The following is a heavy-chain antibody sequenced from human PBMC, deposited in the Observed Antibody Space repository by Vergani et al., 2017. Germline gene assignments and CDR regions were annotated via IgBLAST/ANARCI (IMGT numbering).Heavy chain of an antibody. D-gene: IGHD1-26*01. CDR3: ARGPSGSYFRFYFGY. CDR2: IKQDGSEK. Sequence: EVQLVESGGGLVQPGGSLRLSCAASGFTFSSYWMSWVRQAPGKGLEWVANIKQDGSEKYYVDSVKGRFTISRDNAKNSLYLQMNSLRAEDTAVYYCARGPSGSYFRFYFGYWGQGTLVTVSS. V-gene: IGHV3-7*03. CDR1: GFTFSSYW. J-gene: IGHJ4*02.